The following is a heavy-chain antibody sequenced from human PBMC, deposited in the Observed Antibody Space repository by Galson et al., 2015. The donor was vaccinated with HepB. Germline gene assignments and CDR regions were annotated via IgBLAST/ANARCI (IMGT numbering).Heavy chain of an antibody. Sequence: SLRLSCAASGFTFSSYAMSWVRQAPGKGLEWVSAISGSGGSTYYADSVKGRFTISRDNSKNTLYLQMNSLRAEDTAVYYCAKFLVGATFGEENYFDYWGQGTLVTVSS. J-gene: IGHJ4*02. CDR2: ISGSGGST. D-gene: IGHD1-26*01. CDR3: AKFLVGATFGEENYFDY. V-gene: IGHV3-23*01. CDR1: GFTFSSYA.